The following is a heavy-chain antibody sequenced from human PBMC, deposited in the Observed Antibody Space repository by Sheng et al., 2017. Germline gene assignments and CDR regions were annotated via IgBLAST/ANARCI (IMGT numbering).Heavy chain of an antibody. J-gene: IGHJ4*02. D-gene: IGHD6-13*01. Sequence: QVQLVQSGAEVKKPGSSVKVSCKASGGTFSTHAIGWVRQAPGEGLEWMGGIIPIRGIPNYAQKFQGRVTISADESTSTVYLELSSLRSQDTAVYYCARRTGYSNSWYYFDYWGQGTLVTVSS. CDR3: ARRTGYSNSWYYFDY. CDR1: GGTFSTHA. CDR2: IIPIRGIP. V-gene: IGHV1-69*04.